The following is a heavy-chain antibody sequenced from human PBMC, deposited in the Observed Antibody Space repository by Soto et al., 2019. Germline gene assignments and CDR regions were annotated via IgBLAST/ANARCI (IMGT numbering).Heavy chain of an antibody. CDR1: GGSFSGYY. CDR3: ARGRYYGSGRLNWFDP. V-gene: IGHV4-34*01. J-gene: IGHJ5*02. Sequence: QVQLQQWGAGLLKPSETLSLTCAVYGGSFSGYYWSWIRQPPGKGLEWIGEINHSGSTNYNPSLKSRVTISVDTSKKQFSLKLSSVTAADTAVYYCARGRYYGSGRLNWFDPWGQGTLVTVSS. D-gene: IGHD3-10*01. CDR2: INHSGST.